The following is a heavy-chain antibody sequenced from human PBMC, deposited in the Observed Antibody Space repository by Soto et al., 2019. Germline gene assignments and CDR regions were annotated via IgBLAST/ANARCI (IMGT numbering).Heavy chain of an antibody. CDR1: GGSISSYY. Sequence: SETLSLTWTVSGGSISSYYWIWIRQPPGKGLEWIGYIYYSGSTNYNPSLKSRVTISVDTSKNQFSLKLSSVTAADTAVYYCARSRVYCSGGSCYLPFDYWGQGTLVTVSS. J-gene: IGHJ4*02. V-gene: IGHV4-59*01. D-gene: IGHD2-15*01. CDR2: IYYSGST. CDR3: ARSRVYCSGGSCYLPFDY.